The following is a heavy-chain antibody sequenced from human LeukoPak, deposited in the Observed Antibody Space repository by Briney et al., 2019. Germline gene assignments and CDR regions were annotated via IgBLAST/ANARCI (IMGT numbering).Heavy chain of an antibody. V-gene: IGHV3-48*01. Sequence: HAGGSLRLSCAASGFTFSSYWMSWVRQAPGEGLEWVSYISSLSGTIYYADSVKGRFTISRDNAKNSLYLQMDSLRAEDTAVYYCARDQGGGTSYWGQGTLVTVSS. J-gene: IGHJ4*02. CDR1: GFTFSSYW. D-gene: IGHD1-26*01. CDR3: ARDQGGGTSY. CDR2: ISSLSGTI.